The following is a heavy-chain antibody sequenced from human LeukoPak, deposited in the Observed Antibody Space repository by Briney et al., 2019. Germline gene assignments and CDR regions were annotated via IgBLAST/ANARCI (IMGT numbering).Heavy chain of an antibody. CDR3: ARELAGSGSYRPFDY. D-gene: IGHD3-10*01. V-gene: IGHV4-4*07. CDR1: GGSINSYF. Sequence: PSETLSLTCSVSGGSINSYFWTWIRQPAGKGLEWVGRIYASGITNYNPSLKSRVSMLVDTSKNQFSLNLTSVTAADTAVYYCARELAGSGSYRPFDYWGQGTLVTVSS. CDR2: IYASGIT. J-gene: IGHJ4*02.